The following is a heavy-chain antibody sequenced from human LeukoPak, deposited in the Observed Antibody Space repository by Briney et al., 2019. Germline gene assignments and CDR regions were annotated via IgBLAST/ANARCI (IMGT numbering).Heavy chain of an antibody. CDR3: ARGGRGGITMVRGTRRLDY. CDR2: INHSGST. D-gene: IGHD3-10*01. V-gene: IGHV4-34*01. CDR1: GGSFSGYY. Sequence: SETLSLTCAVYGGSFSGYYGSCIRQPPGKGLEWIGEINHSGSTNYNPSLKGRVTISVDTSKSQFYLKLSSVTAADTAVYYCARGGRGGITMVRGTRRLDYWGQGTLVTGSS. J-gene: IGHJ4*02.